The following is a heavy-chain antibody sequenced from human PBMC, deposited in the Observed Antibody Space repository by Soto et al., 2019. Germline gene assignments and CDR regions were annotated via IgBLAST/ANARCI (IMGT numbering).Heavy chain of an antibody. Sequence: QVQLVESGGGVVQPGRSLRLSCAASGFTFSSYGMHWVRQAPGKGLEWVAVISYDGSNKYYADSVKGRFTISRDNSKNTLYLQINSLRAEDPAVEYCSKSGWELLSFTDFLGQGTLVTVSS. CDR2: ISYDGSNK. J-gene: IGHJ4*02. V-gene: IGHV3-30*18. D-gene: IGHD1-26*01. CDR1: GFTFSSYG. CDR3: SKSGWELLSFTDF.